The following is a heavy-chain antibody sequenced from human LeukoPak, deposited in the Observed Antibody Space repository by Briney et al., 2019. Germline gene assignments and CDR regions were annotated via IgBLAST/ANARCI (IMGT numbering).Heavy chain of an antibody. J-gene: IGHJ4*02. CDR2: ISSSGSTI. CDR1: GFTFSSYE. D-gene: IGHD5-24*01. CDR3: VRRYMATSAEDFDY. Sequence: PGGSLRLSCAASGFTFSSYEMNWVRQAPGKGLEWVSYISSSGSTIYYADSAKGRFTISRDNAKNSLYLQMNSLRAEDTAVYYCVRRYMATSAEDFDYWGQGTLATVSS. V-gene: IGHV3-48*03.